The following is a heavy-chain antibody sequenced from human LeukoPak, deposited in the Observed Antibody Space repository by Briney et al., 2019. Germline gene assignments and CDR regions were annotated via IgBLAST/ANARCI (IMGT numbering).Heavy chain of an antibody. V-gene: IGHV1-2*02. D-gene: IGHD6-19*01. J-gene: IGHJ4*02. CDR3: ARDGTAVAGAWYFDY. Sequence: ASVKVSCKASGYTFTGYYMHWVRQAPGQGLEWMGWINPNSGGTNYAQKFQGRVTMTRDTSISTAYMELSRLRSDDTAVYYCARDGTAVAGAWYFDYRGQGTLVTVSS. CDR2: INPNSGGT. CDR1: GYTFTGYY.